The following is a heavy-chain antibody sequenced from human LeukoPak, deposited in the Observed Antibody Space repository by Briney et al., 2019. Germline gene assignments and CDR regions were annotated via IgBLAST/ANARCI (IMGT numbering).Heavy chain of an antibody. CDR3: ATPLDYYDSSGYHQGGD. Sequence: PGGSLRLSCAASGFTFSSYWITWVRQAPGKGLEWVANIKQDGSKKNHVDSVKGRFTISRDNAKNSLYLQMNSLRAEGTAVYFCATPLDYYDSSGYHQGGDWGQGTLVTVSS. V-gene: IGHV3-7*03. CDR1: GFTFSSYW. CDR2: IKQDGSKK. J-gene: IGHJ4*02. D-gene: IGHD3-22*01.